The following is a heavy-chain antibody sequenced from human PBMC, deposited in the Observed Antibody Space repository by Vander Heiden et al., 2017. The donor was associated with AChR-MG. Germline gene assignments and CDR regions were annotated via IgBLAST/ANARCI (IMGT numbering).Heavy chain of an antibody. Sequence: QVQLVQSGAEVKKPGASLKVSCKTSGFTFTNYHMHWVRQAPGQGLEWVGTINPSLDSTHYTQKFQGRVRMTRDTSTKTVYMDMTSLRPEDTAVYFCARELTGSFYFDFWGQGSLVTVSS. CDR2: INPSLDST. CDR1: GFTFTNYH. CDR3: ARELTGSFYFDF. J-gene: IGHJ4*02. D-gene: IGHD1-26*01. V-gene: IGHV1-46*03.